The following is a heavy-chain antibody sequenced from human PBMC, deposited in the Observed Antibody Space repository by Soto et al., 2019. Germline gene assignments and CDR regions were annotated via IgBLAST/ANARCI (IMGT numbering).Heavy chain of an antibody. V-gene: IGHV4-4*02. Sequence: QVQLQESGPGLVKPSGTLSLTCAVSGGSISSSNWWSWVRQPPGKGLEWIGEIYHSGSTNYNPSLKSRVTISVDKSKNQFSLKLSSVTAADTAVYYCARDRGTTVTTSFAYWFDPWGQGTLVTVSS. CDR1: GGSISSSNW. CDR2: IYHSGST. CDR3: ARDRGTTVTTSFAYWFDP. D-gene: IGHD4-17*01. J-gene: IGHJ5*02.